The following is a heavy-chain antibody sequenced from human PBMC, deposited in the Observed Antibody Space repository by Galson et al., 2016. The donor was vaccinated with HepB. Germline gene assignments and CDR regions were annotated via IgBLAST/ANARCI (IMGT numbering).Heavy chain of an antibody. J-gene: IGHJ4*02. Sequence: SETLSLTCVVSGASFTDNSWWSWVRQSPRTGLEWIGEIYQTGTAHYNPSFTSRATISVDKSKNQISLRLNSVTASDTAVYYCTRGTLGTTASMAFDYWGQGTLVSVSS. CDR1: GASFTDNSW. CDR2: IYQTGTA. V-gene: IGHV4/OR15-8*01. CDR3: TRGTLGTTASMAFDY. D-gene: IGHD1-26*01.